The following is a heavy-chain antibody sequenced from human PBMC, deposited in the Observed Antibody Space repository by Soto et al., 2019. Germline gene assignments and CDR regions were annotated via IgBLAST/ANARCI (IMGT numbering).Heavy chain of an antibody. CDR1: GWTFSSYA. J-gene: IGHJ3*02. Sequence: SVNVSCKASGWTFSSYAISWVRQAPGQGLEWMGGIIPIFGTANYAQKFQGRVTITADKSTSTAYMELSSLRSEDTAVYYCARDFGSNLAYCGGDCYQPSFDIWGQGTMVTVSS. V-gene: IGHV1-69*06. CDR3: ARDFGSNLAYCGGDCYQPSFDI. CDR2: IIPIFGTA. D-gene: IGHD2-21*02.